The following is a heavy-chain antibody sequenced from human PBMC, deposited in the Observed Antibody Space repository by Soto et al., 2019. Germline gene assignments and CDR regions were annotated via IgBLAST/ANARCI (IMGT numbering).Heavy chain of an antibody. J-gene: IGHJ4*02. V-gene: IGHV4-34*01. Sequence: SETLSLTCAVYGGSFSGYYWSWIRQPPGKGLEWIGEINHSGSTNYTPSLKSRVTISVDTSKNQFSLKLSSVTAADTAVYYCARTNYDILTGYYNVGIYFDYWGQGTLVTVSS. CDR2: INHSGST. CDR3: ARTNYDILTGYYNVGIYFDY. CDR1: GGSFSGYY. D-gene: IGHD3-9*01.